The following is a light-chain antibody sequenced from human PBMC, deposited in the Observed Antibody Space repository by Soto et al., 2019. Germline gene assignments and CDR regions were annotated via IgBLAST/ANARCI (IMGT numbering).Light chain of an antibody. J-gene: IGKJ3*01. Sequence: DIQMTQSPSSLSASVGDRVTITCQASQDINKYLNWYQQKAGKAPKLLIYDASNLQTGVPSRFSGSGSGTDFTFTITSLQPEDVETYYCQQYDNFPPLTFGPGTKVDIE. CDR1: QDINKY. V-gene: IGKV1-33*01. CDR2: DAS. CDR3: QQYDNFPPLT.